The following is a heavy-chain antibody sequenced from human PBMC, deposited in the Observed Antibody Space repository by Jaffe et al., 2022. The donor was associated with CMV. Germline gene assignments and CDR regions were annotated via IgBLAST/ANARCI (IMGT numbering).Heavy chain of an antibody. CDR1: GFTFRGSA. CDR3: TRQINLICSGGKCYRDYFMDV. V-gene: IGHV3-73*01. CDR2: IRTKTDNYAT. D-gene: IGHD2-15*01. J-gene: IGHJ6*03. Sequence: EVQLVESGGGLVQPGGSLKVSCVGSGFTFRGSAIHWVRQASGRGLEWVGRIRTKTDNYATAFGASVRGRFTISRDDSNNTAYLQMNSLKTEDTAVYYCTRQINLICSGGKCYRDYFMDVWGTGTTVTVSS.